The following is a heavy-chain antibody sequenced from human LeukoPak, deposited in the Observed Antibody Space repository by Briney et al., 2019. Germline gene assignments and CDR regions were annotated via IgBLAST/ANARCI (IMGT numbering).Heavy chain of an antibody. D-gene: IGHD6-6*01. Sequence: ASVKVSCKASRYTFTGYDMYWVRQAPGQGLEWMGWINPNSGGTNYAQKFQGRVTMTRDTSISTAYMELSRLRSDDTAVYYCATFEYTSSSLNYWGQGTLVTVSS. CDR1: RYTFTGYD. V-gene: IGHV1-2*02. J-gene: IGHJ4*02. CDR2: INPNSGGT. CDR3: ATFEYTSSSLNY.